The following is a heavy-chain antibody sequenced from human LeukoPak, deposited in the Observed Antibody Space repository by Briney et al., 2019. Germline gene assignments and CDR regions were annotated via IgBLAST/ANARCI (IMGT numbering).Heavy chain of an antibody. V-gene: IGHV1-69*13. CDR1: VGTFISYV. CDR2: IIHIFGTG. J-gene: IGHJ4*02. Sequence: ASVTVSCKASVGTFISYVISGLRQPPGQEREWMGGIIHIFGTGNYAKNFLGRVTITAEESKSTAYKELRSLRSEGMAVYYCARDLCGCYIGDWGKGTMVTVSS. CDR3: ARDLCGCYIGD. D-gene: IGHD1-26*01.